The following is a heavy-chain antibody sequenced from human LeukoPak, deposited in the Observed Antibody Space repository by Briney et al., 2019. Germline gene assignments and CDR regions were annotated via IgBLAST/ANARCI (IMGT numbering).Heavy chain of an antibody. CDR1: GGSISSSSYY. J-gene: IGHJ5*02. CDR3: ARGGDNWFDP. D-gene: IGHD3-16*01. CDR2: IYHSGST. V-gene: IGHV4-39*07. Sequence: PSETLSLTCTVSGGSISSSSYYWGWIRQPPGKGLEWIGSIYHSGSTYYNPSLKSRVTISVDTSKNQISLKLSSVTAADTAVYYCARGGDNWFDPWGQGTLVTVSS.